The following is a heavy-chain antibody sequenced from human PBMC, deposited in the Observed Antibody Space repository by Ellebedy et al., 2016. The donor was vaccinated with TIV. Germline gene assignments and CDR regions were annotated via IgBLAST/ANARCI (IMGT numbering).Heavy chain of an antibody. J-gene: IGHJ5*02. Sequence: SGPTLVKPTPTLTLSCTFSGFSLSTSGVGVGWIRQPPGKALAWLALLYWNDDKRYSPSLKSRLTITKDTSKNQVVLTMTNMDPVDTATYYCARSPYGSPSDWFDPWGQGTLVTVSS. V-gene: IGHV2-5*01. CDR1: GFSLSTSGVG. D-gene: IGHD3-10*01. CDR3: ARSPYGSPSDWFDP. CDR2: LYWNDDK.